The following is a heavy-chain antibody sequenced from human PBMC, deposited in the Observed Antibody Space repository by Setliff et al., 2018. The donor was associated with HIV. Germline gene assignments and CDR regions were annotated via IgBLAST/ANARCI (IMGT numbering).Heavy chain of an antibody. Sequence: ASVKVSCKASGYTFTSYGISWVRQAPGQGLEWMGWISAYNGNTNYAQKLQGRLTMTRDTSTNTVYMELSSLRSEDTAVYYCARDRIIWWEIPGGVHDASDIWGQGTMVTVSS. V-gene: IGHV1-18*01. J-gene: IGHJ3*02. CDR1: GYTFTSYG. CDR2: ISAYNGNT. D-gene: IGHD1-26*01. CDR3: ARDRIIWWEIPGGVHDASDI.